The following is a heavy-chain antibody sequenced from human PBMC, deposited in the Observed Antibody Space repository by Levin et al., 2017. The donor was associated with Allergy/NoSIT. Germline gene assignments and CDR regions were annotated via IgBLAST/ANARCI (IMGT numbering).Heavy chain of an antibody. D-gene: IGHD1-26*01. CDR2: IHYRGTT. V-gene: IGHV4-59*01. CDR3: ARDRVGATPF. CDR1: GGSISGFY. J-gene: IGHJ4*02. Sequence: SETLSLTCSVSGGSISGFYWSWLRQNPGKGLEWIGYIHYRGTTDFNPSLKNRVAISVDTSSNQFSLKLFSVTAADTGMYYCARDRVGATPFWGQGALVTVAS.